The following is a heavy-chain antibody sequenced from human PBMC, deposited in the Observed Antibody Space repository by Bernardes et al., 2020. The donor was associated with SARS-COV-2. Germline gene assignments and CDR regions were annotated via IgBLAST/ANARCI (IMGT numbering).Heavy chain of an antibody. CDR1: GFEFTSYS. CDR3: ARGVVAAHTQLPYYFDY. Sequence: GGSLRLSCAASGFEFTSYSMNWVRQAPGRGLEWVSSINNSSNYIYYGDSLGGRFTISRDNTKNLVFLDIDNLTVDDTGVYYCARGVVAAHTQLPYYFDYWGQGTLVTVSS. V-gene: IGHV3-21*06. D-gene: IGHD2-15*01. CDR2: INNSSNYI. J-gene: IGHJ4*02.